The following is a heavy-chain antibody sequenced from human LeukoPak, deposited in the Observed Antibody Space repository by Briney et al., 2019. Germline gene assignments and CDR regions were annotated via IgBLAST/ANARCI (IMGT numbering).Heavy chain of an antibody. CDR3: AKDLGYSSSPDY. CDR1: GFTFDNYA. J-gene: IGHJ4*02. Sequence: GGSLRLSCAASGFTFDNYAMHWVRQAPGKGLEWVSLISADGTIFYADSVRGRFTISRDNGKNSVYLQMNSLRTEDTALYYCAKDLGYSSSPDYWGQGTLVTVSS. D-gene: IGHD6-13*01. CDR2: ISADGTI. V-gene: IGHV3-43*02.